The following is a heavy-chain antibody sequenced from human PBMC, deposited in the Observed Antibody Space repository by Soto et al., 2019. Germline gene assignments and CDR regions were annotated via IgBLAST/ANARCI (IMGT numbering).Heavy chain of an antibody. Sequence: EVQLLESGGGLVQPGGSLRLSCAASGFSFSSYAMVWVRQAPGKGLEWVSVISARGGSSYFADSVKGRFTISRDNSKNVLSLEMNRGRIEDTAINFCAKGSIEYSASVGHWGQGTLVLLPS. CDR1: GFSFSSYA. V-gene: IGHV3-23*01. CDR3: AKGSIEYSASVGH. J-gene: IGHJ4*01. CDR2: ISARGGSS. D-gene: IGHD5-12*01.